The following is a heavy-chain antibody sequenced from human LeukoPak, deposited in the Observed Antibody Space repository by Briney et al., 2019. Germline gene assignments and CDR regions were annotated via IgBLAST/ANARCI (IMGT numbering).Heavy chain of an antibody. CDR1: GFSATDHL. J-gene: IGHJ4*02. CDR2: ITNKVNKYVT. CDR3: VRSDYNWNDVDY. D-gene: IGHD1-20*01. V-gene: IGHV3-72*01. Sequence: GGSLRLSCAASGFSATDHLMDWVRQAPGKGLEWVGRITNKVNKYVTEFAASVNGRFSISTDESENSLYLQMNSLGAEDTAVYYCVRSDYNWNDVDYWGRGTLVTVSS.